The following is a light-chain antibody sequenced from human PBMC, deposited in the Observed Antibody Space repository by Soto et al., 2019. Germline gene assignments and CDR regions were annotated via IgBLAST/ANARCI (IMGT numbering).Light chain of an antibody. CDR2: GAS. J-gene: IGKJ5*01. Sequence: ENVLTQSPGTLSLSPGERATLSCRASQTVSSYLTWYQQRPGQAPRHLIYGASKRATGIPDRFSGSGSGTDFTLPISRLEPEDFALYYCQQYGTSPITFGQGTRLEIK. CDR3: QQYGTSPIT. V-gene: IGKV3-20*01. CDR1: QTVSSY.